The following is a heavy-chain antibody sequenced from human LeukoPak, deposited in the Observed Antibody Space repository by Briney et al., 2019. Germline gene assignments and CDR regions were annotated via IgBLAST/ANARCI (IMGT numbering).Heavy chain of an antibody. V-gene: IGHV4-30-2*01. Sequence: SETLSLTCAVSGGSISSGGYSWSWIRQPPGKGLEWIGYIYHSGSTYYNPSLKSRVTISVDRSKNQFSLKLSFVTAADTAVYYCATHRSQGHYFDYWGQGTLVTVSS. CDR2: IYHSGST. CDR1: GGSISSGGYS. CDR3: ATHRSQGHYFDY. D-gene: IGHD1-14*01. J-gene: IGHJ4*02.